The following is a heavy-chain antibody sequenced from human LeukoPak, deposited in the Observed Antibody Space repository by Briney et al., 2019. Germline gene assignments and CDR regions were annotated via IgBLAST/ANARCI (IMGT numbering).Heavy chain of an antibody. V-gene: IGHV3-30*02. Sequence: GGSLRLSCAASGFTFSSYGMHWVRQAPGKGLEWVAFIRYDGSNKYYADSVKGRFTISRDNAKNSLYLQMNSLRAEDTALYYCARCRSGGSCYRDVFDIWGQGTMVTVSS. CDR3: ARCRSGGSCYRDVFDI. CDR2: IRYDGSNK. CDR1: GFTFSSYG. D-gene: IGHD2-15*01. J-gene: IGHJ3*02.